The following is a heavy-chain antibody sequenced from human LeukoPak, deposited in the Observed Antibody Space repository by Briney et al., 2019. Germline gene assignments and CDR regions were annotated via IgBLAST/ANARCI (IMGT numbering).Heavy chain of an antibody. V-gene: IGHV1-3*01. CDR2: MNAGNGNT. CDR1: GYTFTSYA. CDR3: ARVGYCSGGSCYFYYYYGMDV. D-gene: IGHD2-15*01. J-gene: IGHJ6*02. Sequence: ASVKVSCKASGYTFTSYAMHWVRQAPGQRLEWMGWMNAGNGNTKYSQKFQGRVTITRDTSASTAYMELSSLGSEDTAVYYCARVGYCSGGSCYFYYYYGMDVWGQGTTVTVSS.